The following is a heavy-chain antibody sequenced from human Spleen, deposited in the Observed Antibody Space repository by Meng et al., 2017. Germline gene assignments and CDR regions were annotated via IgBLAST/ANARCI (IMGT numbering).Heavy chain of an antibody. CDR2: MKSNVDGGTV. J-gene: IGHJ4*01. V-gene: IGHV3-15*01. CDR1: GFTFSDYY. CDR3: SGHADY. Sequence: GGSLRLSCVASGFTFSDYYMSWIRQAPGKGREWIGRMKSNVDGGTVDYAAAVKGRFFISRDDSENTFYLQMNSLKTEDTAVYYCSGHADYWGHGTLVTVSS.